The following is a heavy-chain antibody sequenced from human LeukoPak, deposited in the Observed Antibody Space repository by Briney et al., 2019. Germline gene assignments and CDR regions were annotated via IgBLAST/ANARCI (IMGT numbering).Heavy chain of an antibody. CDR2: IIESGAT. Sequence: SETLSLTCAVYGESLSGYYWTWIRQPPGKGLQWIGEIIESGATKYMSSLKSRVTISIDTSKSQFSLNLTSVTAADTAVYYCARGLASGYPPIPFDYWGQGTPVTVSS. J-gene: IGHJ4*02. CDR3: ARGLASGYPPIPFDY. CDR1: GESLSGYY. D-gene: IGHD3-3*01. V-gene: IGHV4-34*12.